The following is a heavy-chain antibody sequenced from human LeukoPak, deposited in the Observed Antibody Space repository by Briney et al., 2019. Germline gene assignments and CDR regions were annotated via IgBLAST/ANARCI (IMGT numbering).Heavy chain of an antibody. D-gene: IGHD3-16*01. CDR3: AKSRVGESIYGMDV. CDR1: GFTFSSYW. Sequence: GGSLRLSCAASGFTFSSYWMSWVRQAPGKGLEWVANIKQDGSEKYYVDSVKGRFTISRDNAKNSLYLQMNSLRAEDTAVYYCAKSRVGESIYGMDVWGQGTTVTVSS. CDR2: IKQDGSEK. V-gene: IGHV3-7*03. J-gene: IGHJ6*02.